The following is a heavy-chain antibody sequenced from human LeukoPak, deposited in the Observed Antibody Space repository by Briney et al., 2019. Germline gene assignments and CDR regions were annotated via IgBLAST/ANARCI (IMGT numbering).Heavy chain of an antibody. V-gene: IGHV1-18*01. CDR3: ARDRGSYCSGGSCYSYNWFDP. D-gene: IGHD2-15*01. CDR2: ISAYNGNT. Sequence: VASVKVSCKASGYTFTSYGISWVRQAPGQGLEWMGWISAYNGNTNYAQKLQGRVTMTTDTSTSTAYMELRSLRSDDTAVYYCARDRGSYCSGGSCYSYNWFDPWGQGTLVTVSS. J-gene: IGHJ5*02. CDR1: GYTFTSYG.